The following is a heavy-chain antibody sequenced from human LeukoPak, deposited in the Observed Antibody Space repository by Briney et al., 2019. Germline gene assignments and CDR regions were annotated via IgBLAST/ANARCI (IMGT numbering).Heavy chain of an antibody. CDR3: ARSTMVRGYN. D-gene: IGHD3-10*01. V-gene: IGHV3-21*01. J-gene: IGHJ4*02. Sequence: GGSLRLSCAASGFTFSSYEMNWVRQAPGKGLEWVSSISSSSSYIYYADSVKGRFTISRDNAKNSLYLQMNSLRAEDTAVYYCARSTMVRGYNWGQGTLVTVSS. CDR1: GFTFSSYE. CDR2: ISSSSSYI.